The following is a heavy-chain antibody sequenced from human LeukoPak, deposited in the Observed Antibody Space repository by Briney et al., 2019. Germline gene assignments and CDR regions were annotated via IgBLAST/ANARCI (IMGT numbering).Heavy chain of an antibody. V-gene: IGHV3-23*01. CDR3: AKGRVGAIKTFDY. D-gene: IGHD1-26*01. CDR2: ISGSGGST. CDR1: GFTFDDYG. Sequence: GGSLRPSCAASGFTFDDYGMTWVRQAPGKGLEWVSGISGSGGSTYYAGSVKGRFTFSRDNSKNTLYLQMDSLRAEDTAVYYCAKGRVGAIKTFDYWGQGTLVTVSS. J-gene: IGHJ4*02.